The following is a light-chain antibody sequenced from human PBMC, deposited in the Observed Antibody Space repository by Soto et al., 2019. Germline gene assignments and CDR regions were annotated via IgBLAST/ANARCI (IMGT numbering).Light chain of an antibody. V-gene: IGLV2-14*01. CDR2: DVS. J-gene: IGLJ1*01. CDR1: SSDVGRYNY. Sequence: QSALAQSASVSGSPGQSIAISCTGTSSDVGRYNYVSWFQQHPGKAPKLMIYDVSNRPSGVSDRFSGSKSGNTASLTISGLQAEDEADYYCSSYTSSNTFVFGTGTKVTVL. CDR3: SSYTSSNTFV.